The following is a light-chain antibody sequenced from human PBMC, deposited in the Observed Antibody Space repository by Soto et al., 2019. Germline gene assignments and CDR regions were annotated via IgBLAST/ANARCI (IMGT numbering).Light chain of an antibody. CDR3: TSYTSSSTLEI. CDR2: EVN. CDR1: SSDVGGYDQ. J-gene: IGLJ2*01. V-gene: IGLV2-14*01. Sequence: QSALTQPASVSGSPGQSITISCTGTSSDVGGYDQVSWYRQHPGKAPKLMIYEVNNRPSGISNRFSGSKSGSTAYLTISGRQAEDEADYYCTSYTSSSTLEIFGGGTKLTVL.